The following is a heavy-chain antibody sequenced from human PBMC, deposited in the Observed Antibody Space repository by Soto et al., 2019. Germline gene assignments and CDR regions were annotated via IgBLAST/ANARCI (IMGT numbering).Heavy chain of an antibody. D-gene: IGHD3-10*01. CDR3: ARAYYRARFDP. J-gene: IGHJ5*02. CDR2: TYYSGST. V-gene: IGHV4-61*01. Sequence: PSETLSLTCTVSGGSVSSGSYYWRWIRPPPGRGLEWIGYTYYSGSTNYHPSLKSRVTISVDTSKNQFSLKLSSVTAADTAVYYCARAYYRARFDPWGQGTLVTVSS. CDR1: GGSVSSGSYY.